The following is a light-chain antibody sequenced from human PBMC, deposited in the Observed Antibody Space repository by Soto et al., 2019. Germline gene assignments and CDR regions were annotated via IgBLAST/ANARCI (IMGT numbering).Light chain of an antibody. CDR3: LHTYTTPYT. CDR2: GGS. Sequence: DIPMTQSPSSLSASVGDRVTISCRASRSIANYLSWYQQKPGKALKLLIYGGSVLQSGVPSRFSGSGSGADYTLTVSGLQPEDFATYFCLHTYTTPYTFGQGTQLEI. CDR1: RSIANY. V-gene: IGKV1-39*01. J-gene: IGKJ2*01.